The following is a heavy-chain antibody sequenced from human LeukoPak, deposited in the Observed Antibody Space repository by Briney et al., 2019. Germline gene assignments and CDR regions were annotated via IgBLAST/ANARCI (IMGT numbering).Heavy chain of an antibody. CDR3: ARAPRSDSNWSHYYYYMDV. Sequence: SETLSLTCAVYGRSFSDNFWSWIRQPPGKGPEWIGNINHRGSTNYNPSLKSRVTISVDTSKNQFYLRLNSLTAADTAVYYCARAPRSDSNWSHYYYYMDVWDKGTTVTVSS. J-gene: IGHJ6*03. CDR1: GRSFSDNF. V-gene: IGHV4-34*01. D-gene: IGHD6-13*01. CDR2: INHRGST.